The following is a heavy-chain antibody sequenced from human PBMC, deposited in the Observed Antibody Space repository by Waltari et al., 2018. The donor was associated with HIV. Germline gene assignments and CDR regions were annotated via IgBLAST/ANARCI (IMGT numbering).Heavy chain of an antibody. CDR1: GHKVNRLW. Sequence: EVQLVESGGGLVQPGGSLRLSCPAFGHKVNRLWMGWVRQAPGQGREWVADTNGAGSDKYYVKSVKGRFTISRDNARNSLYLQMNSLTAEDTAIYYCARDDYLDSWGQGTLVTVSS. V-gene: IGHV3-7*01. D-gene: IGHD4-17*01. CDR3: ARDDYLDS. J-gene: IGHJ5*01. CDR2: TNGAGSDK.